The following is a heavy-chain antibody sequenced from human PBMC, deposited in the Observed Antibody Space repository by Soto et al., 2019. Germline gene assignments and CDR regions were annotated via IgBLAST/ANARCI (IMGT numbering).Heavy chain of an antibody. CDR1: GFSLSSFT. CDR2: IDTSTTYK. D-gene: IGHD1-1*01. J-gene: IGHJ6*02. V-gene: IGHV3-21*01. Sequence: EVQLVESGGGLVKPGGSLRLSCAASGFSLSSFTMNWVRQAPGKGLEWVSSIDTSTTYKFYADSVTGRFTISRDNAKKSVYLQMNSLRAEDTAVYYCARETGSYRWNAGLMDVWGQGTTVTVSS. CDR3: ARETGSYRWNAGLMDV.